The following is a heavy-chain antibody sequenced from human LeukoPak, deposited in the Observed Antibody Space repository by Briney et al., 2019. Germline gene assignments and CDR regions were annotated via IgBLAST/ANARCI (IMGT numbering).Heavy chain of an antibody. CDR3: ARVRTVVVPAIRYYYGMDV. V-gene: IGHV1-69*04. Sequence: SVKVSCKASGGTFSSYAISWVRQAPGQGLEWMGRIIPILGIANYAQKFQGRVTITADKSTSTAYMELSSLRSEDTAVYYCARVRTVVVPAIRYYYGMDVWGQGTTVTVSS. D-gene: IGHD2-2*01. CDR1: GGTFSSYA. J-gene: IGHJ6*02. CDR2: IIPILGIA.